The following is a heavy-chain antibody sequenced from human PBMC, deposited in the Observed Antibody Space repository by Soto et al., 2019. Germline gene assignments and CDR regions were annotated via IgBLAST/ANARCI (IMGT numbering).Heavy chain of an antibody. D-gene: IGHD4-17*01. J-gene: IGHJ6*02. V-gene: IGHV4-59*01. CDR2: IYYSGST. CDR1: GGSISSYY. CDR3: ARDHLDYGDLKPHYYGMDV. Sequence: SETLSLTCTVSGGSISSYYWSWIRQPPGKGLEWIGYIYYSGSTNYNPSLKSRVTISVDTSKNQFSLKLSSVTAADTAVYYCARDHLDYGDLKPHYYGMDVWGQGTTVTVS.